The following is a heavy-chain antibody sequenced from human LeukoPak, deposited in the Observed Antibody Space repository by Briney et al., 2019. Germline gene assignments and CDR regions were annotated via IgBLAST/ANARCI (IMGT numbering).Heavy chain of an antibody. CDR3: ARSIAVAGTFFDY. J-gene: IGHJ4*02. CDR1: XFXFXXXX. Sequence: PGGXXRLSCAASXFXFXXXXXHXVXQXPXXXXXXXXXISYAGSNKYYADSVKGRFTISRDNSKNTLYLQMYSLRAEDTAVYYCARSIAVAGTFFDYWGQGTLVTVSS. V-gene: IGHV3-30*01. D-gene: IGHD6-19*01. CDR2: ISYAGSNK.